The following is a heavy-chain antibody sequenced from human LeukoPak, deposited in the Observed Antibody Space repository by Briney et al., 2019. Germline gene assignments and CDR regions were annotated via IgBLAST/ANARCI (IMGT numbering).Heavy chain of an antibody. D-gene: IGHD5-18*01. V-gene: IGHV1-46*01. CDR3: ARDGVGGGYSYGYVGFDY. J-gene: IGHJ4*02. Sequence: ASVKVSCKASGYTFTSYYMHWVRQAPGQGLEWMGIINPSGGSTSYAQKFQGRVTMTRDMSTSTAYMELSSLRSEDTAVYYCARDGVGGGYSYGYVGFDYWGQGTLVTVSS. CDR1: GYTFTSYY. CDR2: INPSGGST.